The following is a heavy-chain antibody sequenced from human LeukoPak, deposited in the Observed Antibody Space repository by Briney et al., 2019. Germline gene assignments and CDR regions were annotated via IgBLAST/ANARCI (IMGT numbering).Heavy chain of an antibody. V-gene: IGHV3-15*07. CDR2: IKSKTDGGTT. Sequence: GGSLRLSCAASGFTFSNAWMNWVRQAPGKGLEWVGRIKSKTDGGTTDYAAPVKGRFTISRDDSKNTLYLQVNSLRAEDTAVYYCAKDSAGAYFDYWGPGTLVTVSS. CDR1: GFTFSNAW. CDR3: AKDSAGAYFDY. J-gene: IGHJ4*02. D-gene: IGHD1-26*01.